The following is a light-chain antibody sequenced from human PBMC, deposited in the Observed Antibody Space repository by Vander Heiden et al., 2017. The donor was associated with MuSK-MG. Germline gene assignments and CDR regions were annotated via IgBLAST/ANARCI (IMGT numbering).Light chain of an antibody. CDR2: DGS. Sequence: NTYLAWYQQKPGQVPRLLFHDGSNRATGIPARFSGSGFGTDFTLTISILEPEDSAVYCCQQGGTFGQGTKVEI. J-gene: IGKJ1*01. CDR3: QQGGT. CDR1: NTY. V-gene: IGKV3-11*01.